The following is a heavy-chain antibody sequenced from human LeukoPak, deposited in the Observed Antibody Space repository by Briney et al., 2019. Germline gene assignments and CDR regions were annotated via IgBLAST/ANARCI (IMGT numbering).Heavy chain of an antibody. Sequence: GASVTVSCTASGGTFSSYAISWVRQAPGQGLEWMGRIIPILGIANYAQKFQGRVTITADKSTSTAYMELSSLRPEDTAVYYCASRVGTASYYFDYWGQGTLVTVSS. V-gene: IGHV1-69*10. CDR1: GGTFSSYA. CDR2: IIPILGIA. D-gene: IGHD5-18*01. CDR3: ASRVGTASYYFDY. J-gene: IGHJ4*02.